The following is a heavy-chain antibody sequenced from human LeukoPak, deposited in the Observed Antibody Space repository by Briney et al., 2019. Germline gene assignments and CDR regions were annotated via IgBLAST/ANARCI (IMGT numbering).Heavy chain of an antibody. J-gene: IGHJ4*02. CDR2: MNPNSGNT. D-gene: IGHD5-18*01. V-gene: IGHV1-8*02. Sequence: PGESLKISCKGSGYSFTSYGISWVRQAPGQGLEWMGWMNPNSGNTGYAQKFQGRVTMTRNTSISTAYMELSSLRSEDTAVYYCARVGGYSYGSTLNYWGQGTLVTVSS. CDR1: GYSFTSYG. CDR3: ARVGGYSYGSTLNY.